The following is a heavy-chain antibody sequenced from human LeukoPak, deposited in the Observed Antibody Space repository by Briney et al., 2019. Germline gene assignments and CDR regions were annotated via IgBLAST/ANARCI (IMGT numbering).Heavy chain of an antibody. CDR1: GFTFSSYA. J-gene: IGHJ3*02. CDR2: ISGSGGST. D-gene: IGHD2-15*01. V-gene: IGHV3-23*01. Sequence: GSLRLSCAASGFTFSSYAMHWVRQAPGKGLEWVSAISGSGGSTYYADSVKGRFTISRDNSKNTLYLQMNSLRAEDTAVYYCASLACSGGSCYSDAFDIWGQGTMVTVSS. CDR3: ASLACSGGSCYSDAFDI.